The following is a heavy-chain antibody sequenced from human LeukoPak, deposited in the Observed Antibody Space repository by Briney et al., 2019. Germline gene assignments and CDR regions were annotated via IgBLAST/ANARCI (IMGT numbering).Heavy chain of an antibody. J-gene: IGHJ5*02. V-gene: IGHV3-23*01. CDR3: AKDSFYDFWSGYHLGGDWFDP. CDR2: ISGSGGST. Sequence: GGSLRLSCAASGFTFSSYAMSWVRQAPGKGLEWVSAISGSGGSTYYADSVKGRFTISRDNSKNTLYLQMNSLRAEDTAVYYCAKDSFYDFWSGYHLGGDWFDPWGQGTLVTVSS. D-gene: IGHD3-3*01. CDR1: GFTFSSYA.